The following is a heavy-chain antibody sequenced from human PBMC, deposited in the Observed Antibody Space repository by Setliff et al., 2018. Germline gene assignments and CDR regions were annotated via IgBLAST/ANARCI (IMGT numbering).Heavy chain of an antibody. D-gene: IGHD3-10*01. Sequence: SETLSLTCNVSGGSVSSTSHYWGWIRQPPGKGMEWIGSVYYSGYTYYNPSLQSRFTISVDMSKNQFSMKLASVTAAATAVYYCARVDFTMIQGVLGLWGQGTLVTVSS. J-gene: IGHJ1*01. CDR2: VYYSGYT. CDR3: ARVDFTMIQGVLGL. V-gene: IGHV4-39*07. CDR1: GGSVSSTSHY.